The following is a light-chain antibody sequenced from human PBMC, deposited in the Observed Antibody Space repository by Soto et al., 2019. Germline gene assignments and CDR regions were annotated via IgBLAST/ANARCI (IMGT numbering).Light chain of an antibody. Sequence: EIVLTQSPATLSLSPGERATLSCRASQSVSSYLAWYQQKPGQAPRLLIYDASNRATGIPARFSGSGSGTDFPLTISSLEPEDFAVYYCQQRSNWPRYTVGQETELEIK. CDR1: QSVSSY. CDR3: QQRSNWPRYT. CDR2: DAS. J-gene: IGKJ2*01. V-gene: IGKV3-11*01.